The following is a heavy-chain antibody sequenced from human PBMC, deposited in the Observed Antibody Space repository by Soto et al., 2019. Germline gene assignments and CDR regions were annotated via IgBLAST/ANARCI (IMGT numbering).Heavy chain of an antibody. D-gene: IGHD2-8*01. V-gene: IGHV4-59*01. CDR3: ARYNSYAIDY. CDR1: GTSISSYY. CDR2: IHYSGTT. J-gene: IGHJ4*02. Sequence: ATLSLTCTVSGTSISSYYWSWIRQPPGKGLEWIANIHYSGTTNYNPSLASRVTLSVDTSKNQFSLKMTSVTAADRAMYFCARYNSYAIDYWGRGTLVTVSS.